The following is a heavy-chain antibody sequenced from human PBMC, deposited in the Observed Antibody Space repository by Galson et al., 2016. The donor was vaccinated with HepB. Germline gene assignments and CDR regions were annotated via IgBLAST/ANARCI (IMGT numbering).Heavy chain of an antibody. D-gene: IGHD1-26*01. CDR2: INAGNGNT. J-gene: IGHJ4*01. Sequence: SVKVSCKAPGYTFTSYIMHWVRQAPGQRLEWMGWINAGNGNTKYSQKFQARVTITRDTSASTAYMELSSLRSEDTAVFYCATIAGATPYWGHGTLVTVS. V-gene: IGHV1-3*01. CDR3: ATIAGATPY. CDR1: GYTFTSYI.